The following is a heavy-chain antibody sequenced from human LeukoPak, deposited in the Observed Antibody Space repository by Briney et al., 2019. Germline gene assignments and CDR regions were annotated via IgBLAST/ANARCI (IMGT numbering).Heavy chain of an antibody. CDR3: ARSTAAAGTDLHY. V-gene: IGHV1-3*03. D-gene: IGHD6-13*01. CDR1: VYTFTNYA. J-gene: IGHJ4*02. CDR2: INTGNGNT. Sequence: ASVKVSCTASVYTFTNYAMHWVRQAPGQRLEWMGWINTGNGNTKYSQEIQGRVTITRDTSASTAYMELSSLRSEDMAVYYCARSTAAAGTDLHYWGQGTLVTVSS.